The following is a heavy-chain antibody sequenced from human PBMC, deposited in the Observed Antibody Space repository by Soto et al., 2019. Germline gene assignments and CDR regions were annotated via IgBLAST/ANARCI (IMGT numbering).Heavy chain of an antibody. CDR3: ARGLEYYFRPGVFDI. CDR2: VGSSGNTK. Sequence: EVQLVESGGGLEQPGGSLRLSCAASGFTLSSSEMNWVRQAPGKGLEWVSYVGSSGNTKYYADSVKGRFTISRDNAKNSLYLQMNSLRAEDTAVYYCARGLEYYFRPGVFDIWGQWTMVTVYS. CDR1: GFTLSSSE. D-gene: IGHD1-26*01. V-gene: IGHV3-48*03. J-gene: IGHJ3*02.